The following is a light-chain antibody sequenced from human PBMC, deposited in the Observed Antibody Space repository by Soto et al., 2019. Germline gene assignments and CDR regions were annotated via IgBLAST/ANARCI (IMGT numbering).Light chain of an antibody. Sequence: IVMTPSPATLSVSPGERATLSCRASQSINSNLAWYQQTPGQAPRLLIYGASSRATGIPVRFSGSGSGTEFTLTISSLQSEDFAVYYCQQYNNWPLTFGQGTRLETK. CDR3: QQYNNWPLT. CDR1: QSINSN. J-gene: IGKJ5*01. V-gene: IGKV3-15*01. CDR2: GAS.